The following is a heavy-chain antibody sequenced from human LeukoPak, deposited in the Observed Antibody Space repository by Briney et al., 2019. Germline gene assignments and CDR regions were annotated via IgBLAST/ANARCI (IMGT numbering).Heavy chain of an antibody. J-gene: IGHJ3*02. CDR2: IYSGGST. Sequence: GGSLRLSCAASGFTVSSNYMSWVRQAPGKGLEWVSVIYSGGSTYYADSVKGRFTISRDSSKNTLYLQMNSLRAEDPAVYYCARLPAWGAFDIWGQGPMVTVSS. V-gene: IGHV3-66*02. CDR3: ARLPAWGAFDI. CDR1: GFTVSSNY. D-gene: IGHD7-27*01.